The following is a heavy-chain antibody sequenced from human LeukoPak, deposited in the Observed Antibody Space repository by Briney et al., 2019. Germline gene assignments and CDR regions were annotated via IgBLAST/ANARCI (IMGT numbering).Heavy chain of an antibody. J-gene: IGHJ4*02. CDR1: GYTFTSYY. D-gene: IGHD4-23*01. CDR2: INPSGGST. V-gene: IGHV1-46*01. CDR3: AREDYGGNSPFDY. Sequence: GASVKVSCKASGYTFTSYYMHWVRQAPGQGLEWMGIINPSGGSTCYAQKFQGRVTMTRDTSTSTDYMELSSLRSEDTAVYYCAREDYGGNSPFDYWGQGTLVTVSS.